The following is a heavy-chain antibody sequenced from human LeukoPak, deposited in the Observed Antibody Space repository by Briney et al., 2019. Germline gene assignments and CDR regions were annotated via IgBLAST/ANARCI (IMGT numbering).Heavy chain of an antibody. D-gene: IGHD6-19*01. V-gene: IGHV4-39*01. CDR3: ARRYSSGWYFDY. CDR1: GGSISSSSYY. CDR2: IYYSGST. Sequence: PSETLSLTCTVSGGSISSSSYYWGWIRQPPGKGLEWIGTIYYSGSTYYNPSLKSRVTISVDTSKNQFSLKVSSVTAADTAVYYCARRYSSGWYFDYWGQGTLVTVSS. J-gene: IGHJ4*02.